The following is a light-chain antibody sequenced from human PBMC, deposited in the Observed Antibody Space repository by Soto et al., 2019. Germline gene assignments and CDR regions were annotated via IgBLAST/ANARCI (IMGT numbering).Light chain of an antibody. CDR2: SSS. V-gene: IGKV1-39*01. J-gene: IGKJ1*01. CDR1: QTISNF. CDR3: QQSYNLPRT. Sequence: DIQLTQSPSSLSASVGDRVTIACRASQTISNFLNWYQGKPGKPPKLLIYSSSTLQSGVPSRFSGSGSGTDFTLTINGLQPEDFASYWRQQSYNLPRTFGPGTKVDIK.